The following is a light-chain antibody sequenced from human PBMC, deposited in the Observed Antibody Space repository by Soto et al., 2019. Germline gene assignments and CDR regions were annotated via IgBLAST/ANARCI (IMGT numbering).Light chain of an antibody. CDR3: QKYYSAPHT. CDR2: AAS. V-gene: IGKV1-27*01. Sequence: DIQMTQSPSSLSASVGDGVTITCRASQVISNYLAWYQQKPGKVPKLLIYAASTLQSGVPSRFSGSGSGTDFTLTISSLQPEDVATYYCQKYYSAPHTFGGGTKVDIK. J-gene: IGKJ4*01. CDR1: QVISNY.